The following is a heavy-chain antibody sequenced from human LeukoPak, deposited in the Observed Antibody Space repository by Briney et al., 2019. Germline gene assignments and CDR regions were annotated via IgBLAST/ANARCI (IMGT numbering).Heavy chain of an antibody. D-gene: IGHD3-3*01. CDR2: IRYDRSNK. CDR1: GFTFSSYG. CDR3: ARDLSLLEWLFDY. Sequence: GGSLRLSCAASGFTFSSYGMHWVRQAPGKGLEWVAFIRYDRSNKYYADSVKGRFTISRDNSKNTLYLQMNSLRAEDTAVYYCARDLSLLEWLFDYWGQGTLVTVSS. J-gene: IGHJ4*02. V-gene: IGHV3-30*02.